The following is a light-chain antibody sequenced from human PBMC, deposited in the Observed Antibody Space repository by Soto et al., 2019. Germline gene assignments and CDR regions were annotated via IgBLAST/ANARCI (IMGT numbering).Light chain of an antibody. CDR3: HSSDSSPSWT. J-gene: IGKJ1*01. Sequence: DIQMTQSPSSLSASVGDRVTITCRASQGISDYLAWYQQKPGEVPKLLIFGASALQSGVPSRFSGGGSGTDFTLTITSPQPEDVGTYYCHSSDSSPSWTFGQGTRVEIK. CDR1: QGISDY. V-gene: IGKV1-27*01. CDR2: GAS.